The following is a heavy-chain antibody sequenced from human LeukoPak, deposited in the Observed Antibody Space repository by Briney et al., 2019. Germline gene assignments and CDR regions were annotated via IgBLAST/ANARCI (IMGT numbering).Heavy chain of an antibody. Sequence: SETLSLTCTVSGYSTSSGYYWGWIRQPPGKGLEWIGRIYHSGSTYYNPSLKSRVTISVDTSKNQFSLLLSSVTAADTAVYYCAKGSSKWEPHYGGQGTLATVSS. CDR1: GYSTSSGYY. J-gene: IGHJ4*02. CDR3: AKGSSKWEPHY. CDR2: IYHSGST. D-gene: IGHD1-26*01. V-gene: IGHV4-38-2*02.